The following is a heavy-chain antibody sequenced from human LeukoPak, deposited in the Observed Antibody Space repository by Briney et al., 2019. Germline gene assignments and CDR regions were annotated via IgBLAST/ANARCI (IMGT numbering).Heavy chain of an antibody. CDR3: AREGYYDFWSGFYGIDY. J-gene: IGHJ4*02. CDR1: GYTFTGYY. Sequence: ASVKVSCKASGYTFTGYYMHWVRQAPGQGLGWMGWINPNSGGTNYAQKFQGRVTMTRDTSISTAYMELSRLRSDDTAVYYCAREGYYDFWSGFYGIDYWGQGTLVTVSS. V-gene: IGHV1-2*02. CDR2: INPNSGGT. D-gene: IGHD3-3*01.